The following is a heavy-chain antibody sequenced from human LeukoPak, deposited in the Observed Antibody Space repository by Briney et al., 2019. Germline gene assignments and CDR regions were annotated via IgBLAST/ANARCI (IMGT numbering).Heavy chain of an antibody. Sequence: GGSLRLSCATSGFTFSSYWMSWVRQAPGKGLEWVANIKQDGSEKYFVDPVKGRFTISRDNAKNSLFLHMNSLRAEDTAVYYCARQDYGYSAFWGQGTLVTVSS. D-gene: IGHD4-17*01. J-gene: IGHJ4*02. V-gene: IGHV3-7*01. CDR2: IKQDGSEK. CDR3: ARQDYGYSAF. CDR1: GFTFSSYW.